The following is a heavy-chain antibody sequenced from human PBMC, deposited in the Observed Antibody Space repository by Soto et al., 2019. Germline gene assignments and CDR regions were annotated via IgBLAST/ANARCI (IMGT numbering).Heavy chain of an antibody. D-gene: IGHD2-8*01. Sequence: QVQLQESGPGLVKPAQTLSLRCTVSGGSISSRDYYWSWIRQHPEKGLEWIGSVYYRGSTYYNPSVKRRVTMSLDTSMNEFSLKLTSVTAADTAVYYCARDKGGAALKGSGMDVWGQGTTVTVSS. CDR3: ARDKGGAALKGSGMDV. CDR2: VYYRGST. CDR1: GGSISSRDYY. J-gene: IGHJ6*02. V-gene: IGHV4-31*03.